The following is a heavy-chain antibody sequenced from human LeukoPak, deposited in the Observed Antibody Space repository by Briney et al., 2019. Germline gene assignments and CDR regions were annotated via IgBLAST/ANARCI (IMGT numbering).Heavy chain of an antibody. CDR2: ISYDGSSK. V-gene: IGHV3-30*18. D-gene: IGHD2-15*01. CDR1: GFIFSRYG. CDR3: AKARYCSGGSCFPQLTPDY. Sequence: GGSLRLSCGASGFIFSRYGMHWVRQAPGKGLEWVAAISYDGSSKYYGDSVKGRFTISRDNSKNTLYLQMNSLRAEDTAVYYCAKARYCSGGSCFPQLTPDYWGQGTLVTVSS. J-gene: IGHJ4*02.